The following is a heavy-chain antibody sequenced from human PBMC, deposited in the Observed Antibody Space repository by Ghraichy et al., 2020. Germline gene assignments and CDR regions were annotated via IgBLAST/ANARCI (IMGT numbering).Heavy chain of an antibody. CDR3: ARDLLYSRAAFDIL. D-gene: IGHD6-13*01. Sequence: ASVKVSCKASGYTFTGYYMHWVRQAPGQGLEWMGWINPNSGGTNYAQKFQGRVTMTRDTSISTAYMELSRLRSDDTAVYYCARDLLYSRAAFDILWGQGTLVTVSS. V-gene: IGHV1-2*02. CDR2: INPNSGGT. CDR1: GYTFTGYY. J-gene: IGHJ4*02.